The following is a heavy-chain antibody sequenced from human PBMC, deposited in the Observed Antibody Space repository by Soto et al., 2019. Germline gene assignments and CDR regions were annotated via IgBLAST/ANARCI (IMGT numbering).Heavy chain of an antibody. CDR3: ARVHKAYSSGWFPSQAFDY. Sequence: GGSLRLSCAASGFTFSSYGMLWVRQAPGKGLEWVAVIWYDGSNKYYADSVKGRFTISRDNSKNTLYLQMNSLRAEDTAVYYCARVHKAYSSGWFPSQAFDYWGQGPLVTVS. J-gene: IGHJ4*02. V-gene: IGHV3-33*01. D-gene: IGHD6-19*01. CDR1: GFTFSSYG. CDR2: IWYDGSNK.